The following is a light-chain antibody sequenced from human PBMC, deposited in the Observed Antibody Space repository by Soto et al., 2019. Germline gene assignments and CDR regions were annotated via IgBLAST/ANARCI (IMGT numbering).Light chain of an antibody. CDR1: QSVSDTH. Sequence: EIVLTQSPGTLSLSPGERATLSCRASQSVSDTHVAWYQQKPGQAPRLVIYGGSSRATGIPDRFSGSGSGTYFSGAISRLEPEDFAVYYRQPYHTSPYLSLGGGAKVDIK. V-gene: IGKV3-20*01. CDR3: QPYHTSPYLS. CDR2: GGS. J-gene: IGKJ4*01.